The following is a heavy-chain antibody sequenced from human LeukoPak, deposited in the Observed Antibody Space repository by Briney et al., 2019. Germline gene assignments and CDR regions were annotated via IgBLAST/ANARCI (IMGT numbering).Heavy chain of an antibody. CDR3: ARVGGSYYVDY. D-gene: IGHD1-26*01. Sequence: GGSLRLSCAASGFTFSSYSMNWVRQAPGKGLEWVSSISSSSSCIYHADSVKGRFTISRDNAKNSLYLQMNSLRAEDTAVYYCARVGGSYYVDYWGQGTLVTVFS. J-gene: IGHJ4*02. V-gene: IGHV3-21*01. CDR1: GFTFSSYS. CDR2: ISSSSSCI.